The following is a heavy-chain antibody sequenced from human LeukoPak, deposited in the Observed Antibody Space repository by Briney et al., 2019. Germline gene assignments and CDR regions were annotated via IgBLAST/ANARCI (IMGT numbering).Heavy chain of an antibody. CDR3: ARGEGIFGVANHIGDYCYYYMDV. Sequence: SVKVSCKASGGTFSSYAISWVRQAPGQGLEWMGGIIPIFGTANYAQKFQGRVTITTDESTSTAYMELSSLRSEDTAVYYCARGEGIFGVANHIGDYCYYYMDVWGKGTTVTVS. V-gene: IGHV1-69*05. J-gene: IGHJ6*03. CDR2: IIPIFGTA. D-gene: IGHD3-3*01. CDR1: GGTFSSYA.